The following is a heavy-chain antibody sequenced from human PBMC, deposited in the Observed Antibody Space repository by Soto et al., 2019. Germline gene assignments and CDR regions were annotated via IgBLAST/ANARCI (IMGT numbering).Heavy chain of an antibody. CDR1: GDSMGSHS. CDR2: IYYTGTT. J-gene: IGHJ4*02. D-gene: IGHD3-10*01. CDR3: ARSVRRGIASTFYFDF. Sequence: SETLCLTCTVSGDSMGSHSGSWIRQPPGKGLEWIAYIYYTGTTNYNPSLKSRATISVDTSKNQFSLRLSSVTAADTAIYYCARSVRRGIASTFYFDFWGQGTLVTVSS. V-gene: IGHV4-59*11.